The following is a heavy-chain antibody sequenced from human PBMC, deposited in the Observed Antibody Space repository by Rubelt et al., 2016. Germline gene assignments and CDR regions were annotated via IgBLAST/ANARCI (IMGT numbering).Heavy chain of an antibody. CDR3: ARDYRGGMDV. CDR1: GGPISGSDYY. J-gene: IGHJ6*02. CDR2: IYYSGST. V-gene: IGHV4-39*02. D-gene: IGHD4-11*01. Sequence: QLQLQESGTGLVKPSETLSLTCTVSGGPISGSDYYWGWILPPPGKALEWIGTIYYSGSTYYNPSIKSRVTIAVDTSKNQLSRGLGSVTAAATARYYCARDYRGGMDVWGQGTTVTVS.